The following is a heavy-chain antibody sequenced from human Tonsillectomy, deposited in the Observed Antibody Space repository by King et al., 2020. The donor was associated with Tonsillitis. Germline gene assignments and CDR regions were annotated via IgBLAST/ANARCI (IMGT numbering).Heavy chain of an antibody. J-gene: IGHJ4*02. CDR1: GYSFTSYW. CDR2: IDPSDSYT. CDR3: ARPHKSRSYSSGWYDEAFEY. Sequence: QLVQSGGEVKKPGESLRISCKGSGYSFTSYWISWVRQMPGKGLEWMGRIDPSDSYTNYSPSFQGHVTISADKSISTAYLQWSSLEASDTAMYYCARPHKSRSYSSGWYDEAFEYWGQGTLVIVSS. V-gene: IGHV5-10-1*03. D-gene: IGHD6-19*01.